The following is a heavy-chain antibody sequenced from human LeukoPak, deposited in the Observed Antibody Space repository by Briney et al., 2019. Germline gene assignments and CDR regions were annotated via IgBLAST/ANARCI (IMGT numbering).Heavy chain of an antibody. Sequence: SETLSLTCTVSGGSVSNYYWSWIRQPPGKGLEWIGYIFPSGSSNYNPSLKSRVTVSVDTSRNQFSLKLTSVTAADTAVYYCARETITGSGWFDPWGQGTLVTVSS. CDR2: IFPSGSS. CDR3: ARETITGSGWFDP. CDR1: GGSVSNYY. D-gene: IGHD1-14*01. J-gene: IGHJ5*02. V-gene: IGHV4-59*02.